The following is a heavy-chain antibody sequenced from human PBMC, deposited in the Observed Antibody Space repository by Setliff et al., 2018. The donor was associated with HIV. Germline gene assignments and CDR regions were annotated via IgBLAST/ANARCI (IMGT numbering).Heavy chain of an antibody. V-gene: IGHV1-46*02. D-gene: IGHD6-19*01. J-gene: IGHJ4*02. CDR2: INPTAGST. CDR3: ASHAKTVDNGLLDH. CDR1: GYDFDFYY. Sequence: ASVKVSCKSSGYDFDFYYVHWVRQAPGQGFEWMGVINPTAGSTTYAQRFGGRVSMTRDTSTRTVDMELSSLRSEDTAVYYCASHAKTVDNGLLDHWGQGTLVTVSS.